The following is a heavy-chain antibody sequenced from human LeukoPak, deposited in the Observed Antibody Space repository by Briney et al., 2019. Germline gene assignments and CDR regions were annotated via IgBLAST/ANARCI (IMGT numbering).Heavy chain of an antibody. CDR3: ARDPYSGNYGAYYYYYMDV. J-gene: IGHJ6*03. V-gene: IGHV3-21*06. Sequence: GGTLRLSCAASGFTFSSYNMNWVRQAPGKGLEWVSSITSSSSYIYYADSVKGRFTISRDNAKNSLYLQMDSLRVEDTAEYYCARDPYSGNYGAYYYYYMDVWGKGTTVTVSS. CDR1: GFTFSSYN. D-gene: IGHD1-26*01. CDR2: ITSSSSYI.